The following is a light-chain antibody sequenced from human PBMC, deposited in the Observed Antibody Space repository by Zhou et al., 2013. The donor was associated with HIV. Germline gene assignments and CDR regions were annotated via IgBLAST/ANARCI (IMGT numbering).Light chain of an antibody. CDR3: QQSYSFPRT. V-gene: IGKV1-12*01. CDR2: GAS. CDR1: QGISTW. J-gene: IGKJ1*01. Sequence: DIQMTQSPSSVSASVGDRITITCRSSQGISTWLAWYQQKPGKSPKLLIYGASTLESGVPSRFSGSGSGTDFTLTISNLQPEDFATYYCQQSYSFPRTFGQGTKVEI.